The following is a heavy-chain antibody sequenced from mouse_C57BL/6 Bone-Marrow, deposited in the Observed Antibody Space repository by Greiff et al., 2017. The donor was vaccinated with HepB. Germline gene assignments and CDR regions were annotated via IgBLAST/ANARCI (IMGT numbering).Heavy chain of an antibody. CDR1: GYTFTSYW. D-gene: IGHD2-3*01. CDR3: ARGWSLFAY. V-gene: IGHV1-59*01. J-gene: IGHJ3*01. CDR2: IDPSDSYT. Sequence: QVHVKQPGAELVRPGTSVKLSCKASGYTFTSYWMHWVKQRPGQGLEWIGVIDPSDSYTNYNQKFKGKATLTVDTSSSTAYMQLSSLTSEDSAVYYCARGWSLFAYWGQGTLVTVSA.